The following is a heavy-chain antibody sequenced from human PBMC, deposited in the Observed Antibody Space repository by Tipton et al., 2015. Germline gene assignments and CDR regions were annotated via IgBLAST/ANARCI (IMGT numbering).Heavy chain of an antibody. CDR1: GFTFSNYW. CDR3: ARDGSRGSSSGGMDV. CDR2: INSDGSNT. D-gene: IGHD6-13*01. V-gene: IGHV3-74*01. J-gene: IGHJ6*02. Sequence: GSLRLSCIVSGFTFSNYWMHWVRQVPGKGLVWVSRINSDGSNTKYADSVKGRFTISRDNAKNSLYLQMSSLRAEDTAVFYCARDGSRGSSSGGMDVWGQGTTVTVSS.